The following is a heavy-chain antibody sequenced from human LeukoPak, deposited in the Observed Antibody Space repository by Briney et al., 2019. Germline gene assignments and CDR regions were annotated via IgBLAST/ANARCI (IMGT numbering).Heavy chain of an antibody. CDR3: ARGYRYYDILTGYDAFDI. Sequence: ASVKVSCKASGYTFTGYYMHWVRQAPGQGLEWMGWINPNSGGTNYAQKFQGRVTMTRDTSISTAYMELSRLRSDDTAVYYCARGYRYYDILTGYDAFDIWGQGTMVTVSS. CDR2: INPNSGGT. J-gene: IGHJ3*02. D-gene: IGHD3-9*01. CDR1: GYTFTGYY. V-gene: IGHV1-2*02.